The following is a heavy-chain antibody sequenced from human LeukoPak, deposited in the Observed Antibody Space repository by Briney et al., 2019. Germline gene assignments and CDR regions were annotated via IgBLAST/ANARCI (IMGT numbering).Heavy chain of an antibody. V-gene: IGHV1-2*02. Sequence: GASVKVSCKASGYTFTGYFMHWLRRAPGRGLEWLGWINPNSGGTSYLQNFQGRVTMTRDTSISTAYMDLSRLRSVDTAVYCCARGRPGDYFDYWGQGTLVTVSS. J-gene: IGHJ4*02. CDR2: INPNSGGT. CDR1: GYTFTGYF. D-gene: IGHD6-25*01. CDR3: ARGRPGDYFDY.